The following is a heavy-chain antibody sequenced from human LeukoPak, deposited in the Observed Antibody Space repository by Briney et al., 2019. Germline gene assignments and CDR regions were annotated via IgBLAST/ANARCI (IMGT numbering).Heavy chain of an antibody. CDR3: ARAVHYDSWSGYAYDAFDI. Sequence: SETLSLTCTVSGGSISRTSYYWGWIRQPPGKGLEWIGSIYYSGSTYYNPSLKSRVTISIDTSKNQFSLKLSSVTAADTAVYYCARAVHYDSWSGYAYDAFDIWGQGTMVTVSS. D-gene: IGHD3-3*01. V-gene: IGHV4-39*07. J-gene: IGHJ3*02. CDR2: IYYSGST. CDR1: GGSISRTSYY.